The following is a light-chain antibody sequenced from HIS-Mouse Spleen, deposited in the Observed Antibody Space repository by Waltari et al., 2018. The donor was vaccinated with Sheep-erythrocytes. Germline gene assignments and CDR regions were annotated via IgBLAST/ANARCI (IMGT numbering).Light chain of an antibody. Sequence: DIQMTQSPSSLSASVGDRVTIACQASQDISNYLNWYQQKPGKSPKLLIYDASNLETGVSSRFSGSGSGTDFTVTISSLQPEDIATYYCQQYDNLFTFGPGTKVDIK. CDR3: QQYDNLFT. CDR2: DAS. J-gene: IGKJ3*01. CDR1: QDISNY. V-gene: IGKV1-33*01.